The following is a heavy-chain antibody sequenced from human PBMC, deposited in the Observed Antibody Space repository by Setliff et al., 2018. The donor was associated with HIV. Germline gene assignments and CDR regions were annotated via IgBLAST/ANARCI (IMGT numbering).Heavy chain of an antibody. CDR1: GGSFSGYY. Sequence: PSETLSLTCAVYGGSFSGYYWSWIRQPPGKGLEWIGEINHSGNINYTPSLKSRVTISVDTSKNQFSLKLTSVSAADTAVYYCARGVVLMGITTRWFDPWGQVTLVTVSS. D-gene: IGHD3-22*01. V-gene: IGHV4-34*01. CDR3: ARGVVLMGITTRWFDP. CDR2: INHSGNI. J-gene: IGHJ5*02.